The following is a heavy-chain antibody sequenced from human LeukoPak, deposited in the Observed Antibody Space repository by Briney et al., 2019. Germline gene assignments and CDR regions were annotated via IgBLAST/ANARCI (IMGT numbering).Heavy chain of an antibody. Sequence: PGRSLRLSCAASGFTFSSYGMHWVRQAPGKGLEWVGGIWYDGNNKYYADSVKGRFTVSRDNAKNTLYLQMNSPRAEDSSVYYCAIDHYGDCGGHWGQGTLVTVSS. J-gene: IGHJ4*02. V-gene: IGHV3-33*01. CDR3: AIDHYGDCGGH. CDR1: GFTFSSYG. CDR2: IWYDGNNK. D-gene: IGHD4-17*01.